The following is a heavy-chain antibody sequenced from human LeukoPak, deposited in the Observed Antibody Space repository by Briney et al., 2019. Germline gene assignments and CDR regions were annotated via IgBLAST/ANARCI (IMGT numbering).Heavy chain of an antibody. D-gene: IGHD5-18*01. CDR3: ARSYGQRYFDL. CDR2: IYYSGST. CDR1: GGSISSYY. V-gene: IGHV4-59*08. J-gene: IGHJ2*01. Sequence: SETLSLTCTVFGGSISSYYWSWIRQPPGKGLEWIGYIYYSGSTNYNPSLKSRVTISVDTSKNQFSLKLSSVTAADTAVYYCARSYGQRYFDLWGRGTLVTVSS.